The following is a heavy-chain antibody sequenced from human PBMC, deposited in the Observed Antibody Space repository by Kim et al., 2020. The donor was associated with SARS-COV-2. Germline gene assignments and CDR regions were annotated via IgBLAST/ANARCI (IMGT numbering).Heavy chain of an antibody. CDR2: IKTDGSRP. CDR3: ARDPDTSGWSHFDY. J-gene: IGHJ4*02. D-gene: IGHD6-19*01. V-gene: IGHV3-74*01. Sequence: GGSLRLSCAASGFTFSNYWLHWVRQVPGKGLVWVSRIKTDGSRPNYADSVKGRFTISSDNAKNTLHLQMNSLRAEDTAVYYCARDPDTSGWSHFDYWGQGTLVTVSS. CDR1: GFTFSNYW.